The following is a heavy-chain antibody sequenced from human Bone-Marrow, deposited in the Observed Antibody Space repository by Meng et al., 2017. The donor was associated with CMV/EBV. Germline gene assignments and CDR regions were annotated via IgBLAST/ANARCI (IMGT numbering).Heavy chain of an antibody. D-gene: IGHD1-1*01. CDR2: IIPILGIA. V-gene: IGHV1-69*02. CDR1: GGTFSSYT. Sequence: SVKVSCKASGGTFSSYTISWVRQAPGQGLEWMGRIIPILGIANYAQKFQGRVTITADKSTSTAYMELSSLRSEDTAVYYCARVGTGTLDAFDIWGQGTRVTVSS. J-gene: IGHJ3*02. CDR3: ARVGTGTLDAFDI.